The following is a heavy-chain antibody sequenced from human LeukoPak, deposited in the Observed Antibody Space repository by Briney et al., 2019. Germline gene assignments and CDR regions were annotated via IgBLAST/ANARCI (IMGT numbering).Heavy chain of an antibody. V-gene: IGHV3-43*01. CDR3: TKETTMIVGGQYFDY. CDR1: GFTFDGYS. J-gene: IGHJ4*02. D-gene: IGHD3-22*01. Sequence: GGSLRLSCAASGFTFDGYSMHWVRQAPGKGLEWVSLISWDGTRTYYADSVKGRFSISRDNSKNSLYLQMNSLRTEDTALYYCTKETTMIVGGQYFDYWGQGTLVTVSS. CDR2: ISWDGTRT.